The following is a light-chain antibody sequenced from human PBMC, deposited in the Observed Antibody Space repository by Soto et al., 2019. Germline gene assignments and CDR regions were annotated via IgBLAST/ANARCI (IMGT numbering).Light chain of an antibody. CDR3: QQYGSSGT. CDR1: QSVSSRF. J-gene: IGKJ1*01. Sequence: EIEFTKSRGPLSSSPGARATLSCRASQSVSSRFAWYQQKPGQAPRLLIYGASNRATGIPDRFSGSGSGTDFTLTISRLEPEDFAVYYCQQYGSSGTFGQGTKVEIK. V-gene: IGKV3-20*01. CDR2: GAS.